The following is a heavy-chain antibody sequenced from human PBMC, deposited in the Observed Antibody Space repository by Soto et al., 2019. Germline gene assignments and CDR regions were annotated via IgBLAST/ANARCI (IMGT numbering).Heavy chain of an antibody. CDR2: ISANNGNT. Sequence: VASVKVSCKVSGYTFSSYGISWVRQAPGQGLEWMGWISANNGNTNYAQKLQGRVTMTTDTSTSTAYMELRSLRSDDTAVYYCARLEGRTYYDFWSGSHFDYWGQGTLVTVSS. CDR3: ARLEGRTYYDFWSGSHFDY. D-gene: IGHD3-3*01. CDR1: GYTFSSYG. V-gene: IGHV1-18*01. J-gene: IGHJ4*02.